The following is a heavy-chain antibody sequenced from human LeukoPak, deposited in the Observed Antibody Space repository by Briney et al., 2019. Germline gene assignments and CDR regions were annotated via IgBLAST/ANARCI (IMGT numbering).Heavy chain of an antibody. V-gene: IGHV1-46*01. Sequence: ASVKVSCKASGYTFTSYYMHWVRQAPGQGLEWMGIINPSGGSTSYAQKFQGRVTMTRDTSTSTVYMELSSLRSDDTAVYYCARGYRTVGAIEYFQHWGQGTLVTVSS. J-gene: IGHJ1*01. CDR2: INPSGGST. CDR3: ARGYRTVGAIEYFQH. CDR1: GYTFTSYY. D-gene: IGHD1-26*01.